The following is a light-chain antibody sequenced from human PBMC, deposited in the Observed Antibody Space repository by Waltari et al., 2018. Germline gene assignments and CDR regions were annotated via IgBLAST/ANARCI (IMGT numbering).Light chain of an antibody. CDR3: QQYDSNPLT. CDR2: KTS. Sequence: DIQMTQSPSTLSASVGDSVTITCRASQSFSNWLAWYQQKPGKAPKLLIYKTSTLESGVPSRVSGSGSGTEFTLTISSLQPDDFASYYCQQYDSNPLTFGRGTKVEV. J-gene: IGKJ4*01. V-gene: IGKV1-5*03. CDR1: QSFSNW.